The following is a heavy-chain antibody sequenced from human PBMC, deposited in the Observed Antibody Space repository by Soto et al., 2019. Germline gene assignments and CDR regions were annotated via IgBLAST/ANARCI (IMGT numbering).Heavy chain of an antibody. V-gene: IGHV4-4*02. J-gene: IGHJ5*02. CDR2: VYHDGRT. Sequence: QVQLYQSGPGLVKPSGTLSLTCDVSGGSIKTANWWSWLRQPPGKGLEWIGGVYHDGRTHYNSSLGRRVTVSVDRSKNQFFLQMTSLTAADTAVYFCARKRDLVVTECWFDPWGQGTLVSVSS. CDR3: ARKRDLVVTECWFDP. D-gene: IGHD2-15*01. CDR1: GGSIKTANW.